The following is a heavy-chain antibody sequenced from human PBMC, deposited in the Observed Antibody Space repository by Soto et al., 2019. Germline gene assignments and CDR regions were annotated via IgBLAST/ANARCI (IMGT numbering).Heavy chain of an antibody. CDR2: ISYDGSNK. Sequence: QVQLVESGGGVVQPGRSLRLSCAASGFTFSSYGMHWVRQAPGKGLEWVAVISYDGSNKYYADSVKGRFTISRDNSKNTLYLQMNSLRAEDTAVYYCAKDLAGYSSGWYSPNYYYYYGMDVW. CDR3: AKDLAGYSSGWYSPNYYYYYGMDV. CDR1: GFTFSSYG. D-gene: IGHD6-19*01. V-gene: IGHV3-30*18. J-gene: IGHJ6*01.